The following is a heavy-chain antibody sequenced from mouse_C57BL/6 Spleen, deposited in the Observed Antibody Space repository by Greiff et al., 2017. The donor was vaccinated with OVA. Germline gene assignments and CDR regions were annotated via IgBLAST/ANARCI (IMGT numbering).Heavy chain of an antibody. Sequence: EVQLQESGPELVKPGASVKMSCKASGYTFTDYNMHWVKQSHGKSLEWIGYINPNNGGTSYNQKFKGKATLTVNKSSSTAYMELRSLTSEDSAVYYCARSYGYDDYAMDYWGQGTSVTVSS. CDR3: ARSYGYDDYAMDY. CDR1: GYTFTDYN. J-gene: IGHJ4*01. D-gene: IGHD2-2*01. V-gene: IGHV1-22*01. CDR2: INPNNGGT.